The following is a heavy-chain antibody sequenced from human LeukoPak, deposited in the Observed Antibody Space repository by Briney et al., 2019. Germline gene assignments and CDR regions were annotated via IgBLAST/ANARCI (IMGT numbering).Heavy chain of an antibody. J-gene: IGHJ4*02. D-gene: IGHD2-15*01. Sequence: ASVKVSCKASGYTFSNYAISWVRQAPGQGLEWMGWISGYKGNTNYAQKFRARVTMTTDTSTSTAYMELRSLRSDDTAVYYCARYPTVVVAAPDYWGQGTLVTVSS. V-gene: IGHV1-18*01. CDR1: GYTFSNYA. CDR3: ARYPTVVVAAPDY. CDR2: ISGYKGNT.